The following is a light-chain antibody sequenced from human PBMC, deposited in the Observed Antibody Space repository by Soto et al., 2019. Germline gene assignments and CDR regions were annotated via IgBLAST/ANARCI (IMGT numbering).Light chain of an antibody. CDR3: QQSYSTPYT. CDR2: AAS. CDR1: QSISSY. V-gene: IGKV1-39*01. J-gene: IGKJ2*01. Sequence: DIQMTQSPSSLSASVGDRVTITCRASQSISSYLNWYHQKPGKAPNLLIYAASSLQSGVPSRFSGSGSGTDFTLTISSLQPEDFATYYCQQSYSTPYTFGQGTKVDIK.